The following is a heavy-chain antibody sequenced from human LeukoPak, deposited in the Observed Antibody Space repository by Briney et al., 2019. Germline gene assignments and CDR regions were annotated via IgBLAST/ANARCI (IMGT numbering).Heavy chain of an antibody. CDR2: IYHSGST. CDR1: GGSISSSNW. V-gene: IGHV4-4*02. D-gene: IGHD2-2*01. J-gene: IGHJ6*02. CDR3: AGVPAAMPASDYYYGMDV. Sequence: PSGTLSLTCAVSGGSISSSNWWSWVRQPPGKGLEWIGEIYHSGSTNYNPSLKSRVTISVDTSKNQFSLKLSSVTAADTAVYYCAGVPAAMPASDYYYGMDVWGQGTTVTVSS.